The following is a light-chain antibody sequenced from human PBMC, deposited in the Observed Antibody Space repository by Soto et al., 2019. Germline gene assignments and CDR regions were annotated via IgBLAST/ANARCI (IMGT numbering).Light chain of an antibody. CDR2: EVT. J-gene: IGLJ1*01. CDR1: SSDIGGYNY. CDR3: SSYGGSSDPYV. Sequence: QSALTQPPSASGSPGQSVTISCTGTSSDIGGYNYVSWYQHHPGKAPKLIIFEVTKRPSGVPDRFSGSKSGNTASLTVSGLQAEDEADYYCSSYGGSSDPYVFGTGTKLTVL. V-gene: IGLV2-8*01.